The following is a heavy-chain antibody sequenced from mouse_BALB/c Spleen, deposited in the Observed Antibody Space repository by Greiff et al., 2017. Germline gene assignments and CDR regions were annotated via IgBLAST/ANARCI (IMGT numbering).Heavy chain of an antibody. CDR2: ISSGGST. CDR1: GFTFSSYA. V-gene: IGHV5-6-5*01. D-gene: IGHD2-1*01. J-gene: IGHJ4*01. CDR3: ARGDGNYLYYYAMDY. Sequence: EVQRVESGGGLVKPGGSLKLSCAASGFTFSSYAMSWVRQTPEKRLEWVASISSGGSTYYPDSVKGRFTISRDNARNILYLQMSSLRSEDTAMYYCARGDGNYLYYYAMDYWGQGTSVTVSS.